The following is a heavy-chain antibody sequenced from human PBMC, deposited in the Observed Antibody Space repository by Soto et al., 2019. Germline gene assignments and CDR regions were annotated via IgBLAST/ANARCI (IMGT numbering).Heavy chain of an antibody. CDR1: GGTFSSYA. CDR2: SIPIFGTA. J-gene: IGHJ5*02. V-gene: IGHV1-69*13. Sequence: SVKVSCKASGGTFSSYAISWVRQAPGQGLEWMGGSIPIFGTANYAQKFQGRVTITADESTSTAYMELSSLRSEDTAVYYCARDDYGPNWLDPWGQGTLVTVSS. CDR3: ARDDYGPNWLDP. D-gene: IGHD3-10*01.